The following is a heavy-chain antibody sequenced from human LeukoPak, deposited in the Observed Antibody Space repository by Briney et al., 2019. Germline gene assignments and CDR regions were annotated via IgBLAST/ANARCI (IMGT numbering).Heavy chain of an antibody. CDR2: IYHSGST. CDR3: ARGPRYYDSSGYYYIDWYFDL. V-gene: IGHV4-30-2*01. CDR1: GGSISSGGYS. J-gene: IGHJ2*01. D-gene: IGHD3-22*01. Sequence: SETLSLTCAVSGGSISSGGYSWSWIRQPPGKGLEWIGYIYHSGSTYYNPSLKSRVTISVDTSKNQFSLKLSSVTAADTAVYYCARGPRYYDSSGYYYIDWYFDLWGRGTLVTVSS.